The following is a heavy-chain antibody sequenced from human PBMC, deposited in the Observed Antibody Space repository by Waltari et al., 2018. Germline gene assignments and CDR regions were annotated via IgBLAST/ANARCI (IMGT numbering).Heavy chain of an antibody. V-gene: IGHV3-30-3*01. J-gene: IGHJ4*02. D-gene: IGHD6-13*01. CDR2: ISYDGSNK. Sequence: QVQLVESGGGVVQPGRSLRLSCAASGFTFSSYAMHWFRQAPGKGVEWVAVISYDGSNKYYADAVKGRVTISRDNSKNTLYLQMNSLRAEDTAVYYCARDDLIAAAGTSFDYWGQGTLVTVSS. CDR1: GFTFSSYA. CDR3: ARDDLIAAAGTSFDY.